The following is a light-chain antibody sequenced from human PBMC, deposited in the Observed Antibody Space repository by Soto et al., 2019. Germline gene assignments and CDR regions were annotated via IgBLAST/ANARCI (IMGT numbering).Light chain of an antibody. CDR1: NIGSKS. CDR3: QVWDSSRDHNWV. V-gene: IGLV3-21*02. J-gene: IGLJ3*02. Sequence: SYELTQPPSVSVAPGQTARITCGGNNIGSKSVHWYQQKPGQSPVLVVYDDSDRPSVMPERFSGSNSGNTATLTSSRVEAGDEADYDCQVWDSSRDHNWVFGGGTKLTVL. CDR2: DDS.